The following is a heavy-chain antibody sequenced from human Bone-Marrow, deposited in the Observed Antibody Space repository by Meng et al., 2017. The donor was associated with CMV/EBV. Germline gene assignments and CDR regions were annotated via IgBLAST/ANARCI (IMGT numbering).Heavy chain of an antibody. CDR1: GFTVSSNY. CDR3: ARGYPYDAFDI. D-gene: IGHD1-14*01. CDR2: IYSGGST. V-gene: IGHV3-53*01. J-gene: IGHJ3*02. Sequence: GESLKISCAASGFTVSSNYMSWVRQAPGKGLEWVSVIYSGGSTYYADSVKGRFTISRDNSKNTLYLQMNSLRAEDTAVYYCARGYPYDAFDIWGQGTMVTVSS.